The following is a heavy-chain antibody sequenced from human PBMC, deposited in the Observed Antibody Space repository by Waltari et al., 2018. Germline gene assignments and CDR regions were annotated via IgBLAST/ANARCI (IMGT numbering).Heavy chain of an antibody. V-gene: IGHV4-38-2*02. J-gene: IGHJ4*02. CDR2: IYHSGST. Sequence: QVQLQESGTGLVKPSETLSLTCAVSGYSISSGCYWGWIRPPPGKGLEWIGSIYHSGSTYYNPSLKRLVTISVDTSKNQFSLKLSSVTAADTAVYYCARDRVAALAGGFDYWGQGTLVTVSS. D-gene: IGHD6-13*01. CDR3: ARDRVAALAGGFDY. CDR1: GYSISSGCY.